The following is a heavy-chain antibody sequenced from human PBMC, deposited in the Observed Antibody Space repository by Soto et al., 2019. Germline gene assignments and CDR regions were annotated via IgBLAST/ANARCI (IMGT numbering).Heavy chain of an antibody. D-gene: IGHD4-4*01. Sequence: PGESLKVNSKGFGCTFTTYWIGWVRKMPGKGLEWMGIIYPGDSDTRYSPSFQGQVTISADKSINTAYLQWNSLKASDTAMYYCARSMTTVTTDGAFDIWGQGTMVTVSS. CDR3: ARSMTTVTTDGAFDI. CDR1: GCTFTTYW. V-gene: IGHV5-51*03. CDR2: IYPGDSDT. J-gene: IGHJ3*02.